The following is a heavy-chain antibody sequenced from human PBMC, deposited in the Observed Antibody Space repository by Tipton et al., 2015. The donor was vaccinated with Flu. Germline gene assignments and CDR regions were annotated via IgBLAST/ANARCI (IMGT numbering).Heavy chain of an antibody. CDR3: AKERGFLVDAAMLDY. CDR1: GFTFNSYG. CDR2: ISWHGVAT. Sequence: SLRLSCAASGFTFNSYGMNWVRQAPGKGLEWVSGISWHGVATYYADSVKGRFTISRDNSKSTLWLQMNSLRAEDTAVYYCAKERGFLVDAAMLDYGGRGPLVTVSS. D-gene: IGHD5-18*01. J-gene: IGHJ4*02. V-gene: IGHV3-23*01.